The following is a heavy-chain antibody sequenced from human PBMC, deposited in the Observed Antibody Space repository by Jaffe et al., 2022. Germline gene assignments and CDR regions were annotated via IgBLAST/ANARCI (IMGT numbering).Heavy chain of an antibody. Sequence: QVQLQQWGAGLLKPSETLSLTCAVYGGSFSGYYWSWIRQPPGKGLEWIGEINHSGSTNYNPSLKSRVTISVDTSKNQFSLKLSSVTAADTAVYYCARGRRKGHYDYVWGSYRSDAFDIWGQGTMVTVSS. V-gene: IGHV4-34*01. J-gene: IGHJ3*02. CDR3: ARGRRKGHYDYVWGSYRSDAFDI. CDR2: INHSGST. CDR1: GGSFSGYY. D-gene: IGHD3-16*02.